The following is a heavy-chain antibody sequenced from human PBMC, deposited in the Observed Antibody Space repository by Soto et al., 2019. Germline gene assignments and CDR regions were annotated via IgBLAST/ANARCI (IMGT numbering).Heavy chain of an antibody. CDR2: INHSGST. Sequence: PSETLSLTCAVYGGSFSGYYWSWIRQPPGKGLEWIGEINHSGSTNYNPSLKSRVTISVDTSKNQFSLKLSSVTAADTAVYYCARLFGGDILTGYYYYYYGMDVWGQGTTVAVSS. J-gene: IGHJ6*02. CDR1: GGSFSGYY. CDR3: ARLFGGDILTGYYYYYYGMDV. D-gene: IGHD3-9*01. V-gene: IGHV4-34*01.